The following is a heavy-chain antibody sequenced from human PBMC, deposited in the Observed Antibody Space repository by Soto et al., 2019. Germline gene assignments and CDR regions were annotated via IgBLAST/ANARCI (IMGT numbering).Heavy chain of an antibody. J-gene: IGHJ4*02. CDR2: ISGSGGST. V-gene: IGHV3-23*01. CDR1: GFTFSSYA. CDR3: AKDLRGFYGDYGYYFDY. D-gene: IGHD4-17*01. Sequence: VQLLESGGGLVQPGGSLRLSCAASGFTFSSYAMSWVRQAPGKGLEWVSAISGSGGSTYYADSVKGRFTISRDNSKNTLYLQMNSLRAEDTAVYYCAKDLRGFYGDYGYYFDYWGQGTLVTVSS.